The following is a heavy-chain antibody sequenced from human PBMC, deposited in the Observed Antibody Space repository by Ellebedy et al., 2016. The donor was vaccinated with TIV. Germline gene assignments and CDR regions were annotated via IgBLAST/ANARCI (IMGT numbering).Heavy chain of an antibody. CDR3: ASPHSASYYGDF. D-gene: IGHD3-10*01. CDR1: GASIRDSRFY. V-gene: IGHV4-39*01. Sequence: GSLRLSXSVSGASIRDSRFYWGWIRQPPGGRLEWIGTLFYTETTYYNPSLNSRITISADSSKNQFSLKVKSVTAADTAVYYCASPHSASYYGDFWGQGILVTVSS. J-gene: IGHJ4*02. CDR2: LFYTETT.